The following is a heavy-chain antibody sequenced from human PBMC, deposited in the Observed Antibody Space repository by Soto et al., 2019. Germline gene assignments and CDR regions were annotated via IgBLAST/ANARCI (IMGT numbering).Heavy chain of an antibody. J-gene: IGHJ6*02. CDR3: ARQNDGVYYYYGMDV. D-gene: IGHD3-16*01. CDR1: GYSFTSYW. Sequence: PEESLKISCKVSGYSFTSYWIGWVRQMPGKGLEWMGIIYPGDSDTRYSPSFQGQVTISADKSISTAYLQWSSLKASDTAMYYCARQNDGVYYYYGMDVWGQGTTVTVSS. CDR2: IYPGDSDT. V-gene: IGHV5-51*01.